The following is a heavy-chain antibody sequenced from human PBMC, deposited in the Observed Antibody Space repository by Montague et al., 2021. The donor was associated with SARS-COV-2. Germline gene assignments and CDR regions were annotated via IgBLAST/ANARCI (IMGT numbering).Heavy chain of an antibody. CDR2: TNPDESTT. J-gene: IGHJ3*01. CDR1: GFTFSSYA. Sequence: SLRLSCAASGFTFSSYAMSWVRQAPGKGLEWVTLTNPDESTTYYADSVKGRFTISRDNAKNTLYLQMNSLTAEDSAVYYCTRDQGYRACDVWGQGTVVTVSS. CDR3: TRDQGYRACDV. V-gene: IGHV3-74*01. D-gene: IGHD2-15*01.